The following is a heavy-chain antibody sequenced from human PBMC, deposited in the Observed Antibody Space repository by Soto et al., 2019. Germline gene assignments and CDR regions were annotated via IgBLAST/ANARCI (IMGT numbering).Heavy chain of an antibody. D-gene: IGHD1-26*01. CDR3: TRDDGSYYVTWFDY. Sequence: GGSLRLSCTASGFTFGDYAMSWFRQAPGKGLEWVGFIRSKAYGGTTEYAASVKGRFTISRDDSKSIAYLQMNSLKTEDTAVYYCTRDDGSYYVTWFDYWGQGTLVTVSS. CDR1: GFTFGDYA. J-gene: IGHJ4*02. CDR2: IRSKAYGGTT. V-gene: IGHV3-49*03.